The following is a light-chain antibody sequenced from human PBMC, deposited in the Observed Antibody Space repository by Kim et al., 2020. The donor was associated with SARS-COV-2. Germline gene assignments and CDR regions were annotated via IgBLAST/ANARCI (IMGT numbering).Light chain of an antibody. CDR2: SNN. Sequence: GQRGTSSGSGSSSNIGSNTVNWYQQLPGTAPKLLIYSNNQRPSGVPDRFSGSKSGTSASLAISGLQSEDEADYYCAAWDDSLNGRVFGGGTKLTVL. CDR1: SSNIGSNT. V-gene: IGLV1-44*01. CDR3: AAWDDSLNGRV. J-gene: IGLJ3*02.